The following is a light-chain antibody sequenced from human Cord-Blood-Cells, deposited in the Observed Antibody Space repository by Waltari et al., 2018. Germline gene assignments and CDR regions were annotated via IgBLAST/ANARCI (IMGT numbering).Light chain of an antibody. CDR1: SSDVGGYNY. Sequence: QSALTQPAPVSGSPGQSITISCTGTSSDVGGYNYVSCYQQHPGKASKLMIYEVSKRPSWGPYASSWSTTGHSASLPISIITAERKADCICSSDTCSSTVVFRVETKLIGL. J-gene: IGLJ2*01. CDR2: EVS. V-gene: IGLV2-14*01. CDR3: SSDTCSSTVV.